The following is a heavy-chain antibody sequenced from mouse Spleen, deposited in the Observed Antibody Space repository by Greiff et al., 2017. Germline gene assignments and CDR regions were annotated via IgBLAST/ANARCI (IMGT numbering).Heavy chain of an antibody. J-gene: IGHJ4*01. Sequence: EVQLVESGGGLVQPGGSMKLSCVASGFTFSNYWMNWVRQSPEKGLEWVAQIRLKSDNYATHYAESVKGRFTISRDDSKSSVYLQMNNLRAEDTGIYYCTIYYRYYAMDYWGQGTSVTVSS. CDR1: GFTFSNYW. V-gene: IGHV6-3*01. D-gene: IGHD2-14*01. CDR2: IRLKSDNYAT. CDR3: TIYYRYYAMDY.